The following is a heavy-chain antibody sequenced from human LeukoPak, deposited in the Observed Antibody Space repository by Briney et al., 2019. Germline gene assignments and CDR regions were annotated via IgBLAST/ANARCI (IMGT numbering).Heavy chain of an antibody. V-gene: IGHV4-61*02. J-gene: IGHJ4*02. Sequence: SETLSLTCTVSGGSISTGTYYWSWIRQPAGKGLEWIGRIYTTGTTNYNPSLKSRVTISVDTSKNQFSLKLSSVTAADTAVYYCARRNIGVVGYWGQGTLVTVSS. CDR2: IYTTGTT. CDR3: ARRNIGVVGY. CDR1: GGSISTGTYY. D-gene: IGHD3-3*01.